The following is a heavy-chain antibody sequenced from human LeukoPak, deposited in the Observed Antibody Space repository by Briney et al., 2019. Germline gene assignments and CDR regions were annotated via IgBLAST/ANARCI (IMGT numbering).Heavy chain of an antibody. Sequence: ASVKVSCKASGYMFTNYGITWVRQAPGQGLEWMGWISADNSNTNYAQSLQGRVTMTRDTSTNTAYMEVRSLRSDDTAVYYCARGASGWYSDYWGQGTLVTVSS. V-gene: IGHV1-18*01. D-gene: IGHD6-19*01. CDR2: ISADNSNT. J-gene: IGHJ4*02. CDR1: GYMFTNYG. CDR3: ARGASGWYSDY.